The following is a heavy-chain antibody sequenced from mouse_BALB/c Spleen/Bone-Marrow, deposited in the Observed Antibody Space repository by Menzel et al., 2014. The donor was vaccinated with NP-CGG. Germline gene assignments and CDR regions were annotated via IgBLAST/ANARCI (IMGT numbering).Heavy chain of an antibody. J-gene: IGHJ4*01. CDR2: IYPGDGDT. D-gene: IGHD1-1*01. V-gene: IGHV1-80*01. CDR1: GYAFSSYW. CDR3: ARWITTVVAPYVMDY. Sequence: QVQLQQSGAELVRPGSSVKISCKASGYAFSSYWMIWVKQRPGQGLEWIGQIYPGDGDTNYNGKFKGKAIPTADKSSSTAYMQLSSLTSEDSAVYFCARWITTVVAPYVMDYWGQGTSVTVSS.